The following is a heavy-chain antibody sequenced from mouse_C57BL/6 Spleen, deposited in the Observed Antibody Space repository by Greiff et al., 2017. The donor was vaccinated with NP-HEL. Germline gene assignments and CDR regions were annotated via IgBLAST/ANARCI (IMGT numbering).Heavy chain of an antibody. CDR3: TRLPTGTAWFAY. CDR1: GFTFSDAW. V-gene: IGHV6-6*01. Sequence: EVKLMESGGGLVQPGGSMKLSCAASGFTFSDAWMDWVRQSPEKGLEWVAEIRNKANNHATYYAESVKGRFTISRDDSKSSVYLQMNSLRAEDTGIYYCTRLPTGTAWFAYWGQGTLVTVSA. J-gene: IGHJ3*01. CDR2: IRNKANNHAT. D-gene: IGHD4-1*01.